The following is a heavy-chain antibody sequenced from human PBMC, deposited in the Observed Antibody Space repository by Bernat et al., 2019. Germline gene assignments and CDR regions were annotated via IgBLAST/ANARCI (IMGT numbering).Heavy chain of an antibody. D-gene: IGHD2-21*02. J-gene: IGHJ4*02. V-gene: IGHV5-10-1*03. CDR1: GYSFTSYW. CDR3: ASLVRHCGGDCSTNY. Sequence: EVQLVQSGAEVKKPGESLRISCKGSGYSFTSYWISWVRQMPGKGLEWMGRSDPSDSYTNYSPSFQGPVTISADKSISTAYLQWSSLKASDTAMYYCASLVRHCGGDCSTNYWGQGTLATVSS. CDR2: SDPSDSYT.